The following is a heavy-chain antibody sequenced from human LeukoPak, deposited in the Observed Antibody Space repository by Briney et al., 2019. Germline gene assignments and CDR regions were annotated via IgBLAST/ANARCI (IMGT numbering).Heavy chain of an antibody. V-gene: IGHV4-39*01. J-gene: IGHJ3*02. CDR2: IYYSGST. D-gene: IGHD4-17*01. CDR3: ARQHDYGDYNAFDI. Sequence: SETLSLXCTVSGGSISSSSYYWGWIRQPPGKGLEWIGSIYYSGSTYYNPPLKSRVTISVDTSKNQFSLKLSSVTAADTAVYYCARQHDYGDYNAFDIWGQGTMVTVSS. CDR1: GGSISSSSYY.